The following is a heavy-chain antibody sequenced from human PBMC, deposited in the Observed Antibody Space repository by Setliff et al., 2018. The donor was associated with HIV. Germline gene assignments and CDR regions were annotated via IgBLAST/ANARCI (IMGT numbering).Heavy chain of an antibody. J-gene: IGHJ4*02. Sequence: PGGSLRLSCAASGFTFSSYGMHWVRQAPGKGLEWVTFIRYDGSDKYYADSVKGRFTISRDNSKNTLYLQMNSLRAEDTAVYYCARDTTDDNSIFPYWGQGTLVTVSS. D-gene: IGHD3-22*01. CDR1: GFTFSSYG. CDR3: ARDTTDDNSIFPY. CDR2: IRYDGSDK. V-gene: IGHV3-30*02.